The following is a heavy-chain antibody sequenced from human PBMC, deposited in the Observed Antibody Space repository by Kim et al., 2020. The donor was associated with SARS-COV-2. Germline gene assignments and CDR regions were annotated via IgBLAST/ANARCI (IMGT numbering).Heavy chain of an antibody. CDR3: ARVRYDFWSGYYSGALPVGAFDI. D-gene: IGHD3-3*01. Sequence: GGSLRLSCAASGFTFSSYSMNWVRQAPGKGLEWVSSISSSSSYIYYADSVKGRFTISRDNAKNSLYLQMNSLRAEDTAVYYCARVRYDFWSGYYSGALPVGAFDIWGQGTMVTVSS. CDR1: GFTFSSYS. V-gene: IGHV3-21*01. J-gene: IGHJ3*02. CDR2: ISSSSSYI.